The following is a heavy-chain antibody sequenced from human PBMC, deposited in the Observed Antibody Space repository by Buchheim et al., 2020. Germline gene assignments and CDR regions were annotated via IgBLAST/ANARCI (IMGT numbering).Heavy chain of an antibody. CDR1: GFTFSSYE. Sequence: EVQLVESGGGLVQPGGSLRLSCAASGFTFSSYEMNWVRQAPGKGLAWVSYISSSGSTIYYADSVKGRFTISRDNAKKSLYLQMNSLRAEDTAVYYCARSPGIALAYNWFDPWGQGTL. D-gene: IGHD6-13*01. CDR3: ARSPGIALAYNWFDP. CDR2: ISSSGSTI. J-gene: IGHJ5*02. V-gene: IGHV3-48*03.